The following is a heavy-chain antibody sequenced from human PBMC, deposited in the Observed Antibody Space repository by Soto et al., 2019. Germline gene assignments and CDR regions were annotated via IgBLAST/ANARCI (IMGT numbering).Heavy chain of an antibody. CDR3: DRQIYDSVKGLNIKDFFES. CDR1: GYSFAGYW. Sequence: PVESLKISFKGTGYSFAGYWITLGRQKPRKGLEWMGRNEPSDSQHHYSPPFRSHHTIPVPNYNTTVLLQYSSLRPSDSAMYYCDRQIYDSVKGLNIKDFFESWGQGTPVTVSS. CDR2: NEPSDSQH. J-gene: IGHJ4*02. D-gene: IGHD5-12*01. V-gene: IGHV5-10-1*01.